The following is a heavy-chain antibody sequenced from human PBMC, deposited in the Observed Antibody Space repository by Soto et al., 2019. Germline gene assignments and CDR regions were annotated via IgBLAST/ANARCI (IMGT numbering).Heavy chain of an antibody. J-gene: IGHJ4*02. CDR2: IYYSGRT. V-gene: IGHV4-31*03. CDR1: GGSISSGGYY. D-gene: IGHD2-2*01. Sequence: QVQLQESGPGLVKPSQTLSLTCTVSGGSISSGGYYWSWIRQHPGKGREWIGYIYYSGRTYYNPSHMSRVTISVDTSKNQFSLKLNSVPAADTAVYYCARSSTSANYFDYWGQGTLVTVSS. CDR3: ARSSTSANYFDY.